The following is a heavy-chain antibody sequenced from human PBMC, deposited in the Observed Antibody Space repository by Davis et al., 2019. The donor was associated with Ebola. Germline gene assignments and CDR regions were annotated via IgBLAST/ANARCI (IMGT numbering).Heavy chain of an antibody. D-gene: IGHD2-21*02. J-gene: IGHJ3*02. CDR3: ARDLDYHEGGGDFDAFDM. CDR2: IKSDGSEK. V-gene: IGHV3-7*01. CDR1: GFTFSSYW. Sequence: GESLKISCAASGFTFSSYWMTWVRQAPGRGLEWVANIKSDGSEKSYVDSVKGRFTISRDNAKNSLNLQMNSLRVEDTAVYYCARDLDYHEGGGDFDAFDMWGQGTMVTVSS.